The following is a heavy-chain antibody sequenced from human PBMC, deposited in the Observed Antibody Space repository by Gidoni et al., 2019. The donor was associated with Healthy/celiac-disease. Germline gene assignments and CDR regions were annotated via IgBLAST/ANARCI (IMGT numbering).Heavy chain of an antibody. Sequence: QVQLVASGGGVVQPGRSLRLSCAASGFTFSSYGMHWVRQAPGKGLEWVAVISYDGSNKYYADSVKGRFTISRDNSKNTLYLQMNSLRAEDTAVYYCAKAQILYYFDYWGQGTLVTVSS. J-gene: IGHJ4*02. CDR2: ISYDGSNK. CDR3: AKAQILYYFDY. CDR1: GFTFSSYG. V-gene: IGHV3-30*18.